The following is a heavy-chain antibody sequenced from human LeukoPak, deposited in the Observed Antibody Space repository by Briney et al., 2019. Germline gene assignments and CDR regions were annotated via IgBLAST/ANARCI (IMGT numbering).Heavy chain of an antibody. D-gene: IGHD5-18*01. Sequence: GGSLRLSCAASGFTFSSYAMSWVRQAPGKGLEWVSAISGSGGSTYYAASVKGRFTISRDNSKNTLYLQMNSLRAEDTAVYYCAKAVDRAMVTGDYFDYWGQGTLVTVSS. CDR1: GFTFSSYA. CDR2: ISGSGGST. V-gene: IGHV3-23*01. CDR3: AKAVDRAMVTGDYFDY. J-gene: IGHJ4*02.